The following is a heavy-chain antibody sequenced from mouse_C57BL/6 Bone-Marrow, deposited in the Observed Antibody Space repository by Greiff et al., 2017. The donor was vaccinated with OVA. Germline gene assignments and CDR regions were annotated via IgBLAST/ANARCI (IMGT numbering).Heavy chain of an antibody. V-gene: IGHV14-4*01. D-gene: IGHD1-1*01. Sequence: EVQGVESGAELVRPGASVKLSCTASGFNIKDDYMHWVKQRPEQGLEWIGWIDPENGDTEYASKFQGKATITADTSSNTAYLQLSSLTSEDTAVYYCTTRATVVAPFAYWGQGTLVTVSA. CDR1: GFNIKDDY. CDR2: IDPENGDT. CDR3: TTRATVVAPFAY. J-gene: IGHJ3*01.